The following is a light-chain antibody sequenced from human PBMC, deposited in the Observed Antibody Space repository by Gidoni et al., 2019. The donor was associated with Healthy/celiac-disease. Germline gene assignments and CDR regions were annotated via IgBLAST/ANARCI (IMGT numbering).Light chain of an antibody. CDR3: CSYAGSYTLKV. Sequence: PKLMIYDVSKRPSGVPDRFSGSKSGNTASLTISGLQAEDEADYYCCSYAGSYTLKVFGGGTKLTVL. V-gene: IGLV2-11*01. CDR2: DVS. J-gene: IGLJ2*01.